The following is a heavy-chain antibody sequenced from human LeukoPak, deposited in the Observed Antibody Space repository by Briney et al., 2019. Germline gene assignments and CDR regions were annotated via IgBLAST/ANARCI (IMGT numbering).Heavy chain of an antibody. Sequence: GASVKASCKASGYTFTSYGISWVRQAPGQGLEWMGWISAYNGNTNYAQKLQGRVTMTTDTSTSTAYMELRSLRSDDTAVYYCARDSPLFYYDSSGYDYWGQGTLVTVSS. V-gene: IGHV1-18*01. CDR1: GYTFTSYG. CDR3: ARDSPLFYYDSSGYDY. D-gene: IGHD3-22*01. CDR2: ISAYNGNT. J-gene: IGHJ4*02.